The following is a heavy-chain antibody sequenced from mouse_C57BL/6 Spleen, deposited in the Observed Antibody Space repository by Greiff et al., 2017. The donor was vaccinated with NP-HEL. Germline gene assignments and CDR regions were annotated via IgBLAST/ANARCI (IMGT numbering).Heavy chain of an antibody. CDR2: IYPRSGNT. D-gene: IGHD4-1*01. J-gene: IGHJ1*03. V-gene: IGHV1-81*01. CDR1: GYTFTSYG. Sequence: QVQLQQSGAELARPGASVKLSCKASGYTFTSYGISWVKQRTGQGLEWIGEIYPRSGNTYYNEKFKGKATLTADKSSSTAYMELRSLTSEDSAVYFCARLTGTDFDVWGTGTTVTVSS. CDR3: ARLTGTDFDV.